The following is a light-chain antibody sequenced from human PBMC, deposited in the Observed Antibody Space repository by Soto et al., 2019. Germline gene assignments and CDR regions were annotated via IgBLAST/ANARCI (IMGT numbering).Light chain of an antibody. CDR3: LQANRVPIR. V-gene: IGKV1-12*01. CDR1: QGISTN. Sequence: DIQMTQSPSSVSASVGDRVTITCRASQGISTNLAWYQQKPGKAPKLLIYAASSLQSGVPPRFSGSGSGTDFTLTISSLQPEDFAIYYCLQANRVPIRFGQGTRLEIK. J-gene: IGKJ5*01. CDR2: AAS.